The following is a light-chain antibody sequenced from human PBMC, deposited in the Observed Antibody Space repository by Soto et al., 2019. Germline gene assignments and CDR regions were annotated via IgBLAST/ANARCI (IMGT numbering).Light chain of an antibody. J-gene: IGKJ1*01. Sequence: EIVLTQSPATLSLSPGERATLSCRASQSIGYYLAWYQEKPGQAPRLLIYDASTRATGIPARFSGSGSGTEFTLTISSLQSEDFAVYYCQQYNNWPWTFGQGTKVDIK. CDR2: DAS. CDR3: QQYNNWPWT. CDR1: QSIGYY. V-gene: IGKV3-15*01.